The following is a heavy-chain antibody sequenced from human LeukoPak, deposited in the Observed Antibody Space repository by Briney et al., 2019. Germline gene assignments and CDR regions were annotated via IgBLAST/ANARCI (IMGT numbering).Heavy chain of an antibody. V-gene: IGHV3-49*03. D-gene: IGHD3-22*01. CDR2: IRSKAYGGTT. Sequence: GGSLRLSCTASGFTFGDYAMSWFRQAPGKGLEWVGFIRSKAYGGTTEYAASVKGRFTISRDDSKSIAYLQMNSLKTEDTAVYYCTRARVVVITCDYWDQGTLVTVSS. CDR1: GFTFGDYA. J-gene: IGHJ4*01. CDR3: TRARVVVITCDY.